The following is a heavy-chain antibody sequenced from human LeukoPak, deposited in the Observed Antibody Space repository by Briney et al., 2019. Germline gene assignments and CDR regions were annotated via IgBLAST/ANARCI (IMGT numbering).Heavy chain of an antibody. V-gene: IGHV4-34*01. CDR3: ARRWLLVRAFDY. J-gene: IGHJ4*01. CDR1: GGSFSGCY. CDR2: INHSGST. Sequence: SETLSLTCAVYGGSFSGCYWSWIRQPPGKGLEWIGEINHSGSTNYNPSLKSRVTISVDTSKNQFSLKLSSVTAADTAVYYCARRWLLVRAFDYWGQGTLVTVSS. D-gene: IGHD5-24*01.